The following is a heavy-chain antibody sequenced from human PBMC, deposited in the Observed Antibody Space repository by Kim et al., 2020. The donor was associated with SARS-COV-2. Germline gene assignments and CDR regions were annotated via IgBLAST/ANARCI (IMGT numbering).Heavy chain of an antibody. CDR1: GFTFSSYS. D-gene: IGHD6-13*01. CDR2: ISSSSSYI. Sequence: GGSLRLSCAASGFTFSSYSMNWVRQAPGEGLEWVSSISSSSSYIYYSDSVKCRFTMSRDNAKNSLYLQMNSLRAEDTAVYYCVRTSLAAAYLAFDIWGQG. J-gene: IGHJ3*02. CDR3: VRTSLAAAYLAFDI. V-gene: IGHV3-21*01.